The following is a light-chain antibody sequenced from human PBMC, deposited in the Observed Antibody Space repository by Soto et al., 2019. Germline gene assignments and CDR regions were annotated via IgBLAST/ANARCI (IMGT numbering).Light chain of an antibody. J-gene: IGLJ1*01. CDR3: CSYAGIGTYV. CDR1: SSDVGSDDL. CDR2: EGS. Sequence: SVLTQPASVSASPGQSITISCAGSSSDVGSDDLVSWYQQHPGKAPKLLIYEGSKRPSGVSNRFSGSKSGNTASLTVSGLQAEDEADYFCCSYAGIGTYVFGSGTKVTVL. V-gene: IGLV2-23*01.